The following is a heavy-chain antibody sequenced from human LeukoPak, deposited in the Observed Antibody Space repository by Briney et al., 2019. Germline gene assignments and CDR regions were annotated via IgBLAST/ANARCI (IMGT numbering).Heavy chain of an antibody. CDR2: IKQDGSEK. J-gene: IGHJ5*02. Sequence: GGSLRLSCAASGFTFSNYGMTWVRQAPGKGLEWVANIKQDGSEKYYVDSVKGRFTISRDNAKNSLYLQMNGLRAEDMAVYYCARGHVWFDPWGQGTLVTVSS. CDR3: ARGHVWFDP. CDR1: GFTFSNYG. V-gene: IGHV3-7*05.